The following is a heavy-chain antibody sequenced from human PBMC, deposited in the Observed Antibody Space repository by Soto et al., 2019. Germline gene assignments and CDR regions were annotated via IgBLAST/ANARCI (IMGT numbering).Heavy chain of an antibody. D-gene: IGHD6-13*01. CDR2: IYHSGST. V-gene: IGHV4-30-2*01. CDR1: GGSISSGGYS. J-gene: IGHJ1*01. Sequence: QLQLQESGSGLVKPSQTLSLTCAVSGGSISSGGYSWSWIRQPPGKGLEWIGYIYHSGSTYYNPSLRIGVTLSVDRSKNHFSRKLSSVTAADTAVYSCARAGWSGSQVQHWGQAPWSPSPQ. CDR3: ARAGWSGSQVQH.